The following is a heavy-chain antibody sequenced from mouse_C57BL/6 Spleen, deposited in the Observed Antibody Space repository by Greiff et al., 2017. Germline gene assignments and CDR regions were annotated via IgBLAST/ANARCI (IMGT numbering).Heavy chain of an antibody. CDR1: GFTFSDYY. J-gene: IGHJ4*01. D-gene: IGHD2-2*01. Sequence: EVQLQESEGGLVQPGSSMKLSCTASGFTFSDYYMAWVRQVPEKGLEWVANINYDGSSTYYLDSLKSRFIISRDNAKNILYLQMSSLKSEDTATYYCAREGGYDGTGDYWGQGTSVTVSS. V-gene: IGHV5-16*01. CDR3: AREGGYDGTGDY. CDR2: INYDGSST.